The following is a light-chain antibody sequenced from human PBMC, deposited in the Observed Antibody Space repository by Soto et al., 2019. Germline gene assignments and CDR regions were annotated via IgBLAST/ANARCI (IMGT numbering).Light chain of an antibody. CDR1: QSVRTN. Sequence: VMTQSPAILSVSPGERATLSCRASQSVRTNVAWYQQIPGQTPRLLIYGASTRATGIPVRFSGSASGTDFTLTINSLQPEDCAVYYCNQYDDGPYTFGQGTKVDIK. CDR3: NQYDDGPYT. CDR2: GAS. V-gene: IGKV3-15*01. J-gene: IGKJ2*01.